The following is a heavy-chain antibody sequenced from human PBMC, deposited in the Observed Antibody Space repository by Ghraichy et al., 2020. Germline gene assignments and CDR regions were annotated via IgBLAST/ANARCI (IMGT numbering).Heavy chain of an antibody. Sequence: GGSLRLSCAASGFTFSRYGIHWVRQAPGKGLEWVALISSDEKTKYYADSVKGRFTISRDNSENTLFLQMNRLTSEDSGIYYCVKGEDGSPDCWGQGTLVMVSS. CDR3: VKGEDGSPDC. V-gene: IGHV3-30*18. J-gene: IGHJ4*02. CDR1: GFTFSRYG. D-gene: IGHD1-26*01. CDR2: ISSDEKTK.